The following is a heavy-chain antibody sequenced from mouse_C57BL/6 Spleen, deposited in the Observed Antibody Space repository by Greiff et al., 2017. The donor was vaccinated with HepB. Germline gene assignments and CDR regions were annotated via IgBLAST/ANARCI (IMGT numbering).Heavy chain of an antibody. J-gene: IGHJ2*01. CDR2: INPSTGGT. Sequence: EVQLVESGPELVKPGASVKISCKASGYSFTGYYMNWVKQSPEKSLEWIGEINPSTGGTTYNQKFKAKATLTVDKSSSTAYMQLKSLTSEDSAVYYCARRGVANFDYWGQGTTLTVSS. CDR3: ARRGVANFDY. D-gene: IGHD1-1*02. V-gene: IGHV1-42*01. CDR1: GYSFTGYY.